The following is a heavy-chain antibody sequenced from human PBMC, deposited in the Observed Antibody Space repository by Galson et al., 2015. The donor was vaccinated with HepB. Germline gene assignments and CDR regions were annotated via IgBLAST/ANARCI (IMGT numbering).Heavy chain of an antibody. J-gene: IGHJ6*02. CDR3: ARTDIVVVPAGMNGMDV. Sequence: SLRLSCAASGFTFSSYSMNWVRQAPGKGLEWVSSISSSSSYIYYADSVKGRFTISRDNAKNSLYLQMNSLRAEDTAVYYCARTDIVVVPAGMNGMDVWGQGTTVTVSS. CDR1: GFTFSSYS. D-gene: IGHD2-2*01. CDR2: ISSSSSYI. V-gene: IGHV3-21*01.